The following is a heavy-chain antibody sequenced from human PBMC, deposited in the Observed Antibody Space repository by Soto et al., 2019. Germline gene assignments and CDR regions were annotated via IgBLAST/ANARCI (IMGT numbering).Heavy chain of an antibody. D-gene: IGHD2-2*01. Sequence: QAQLVQSGAEVKKPGSSVKVSCKASGGTFSSYAISWVRQAPGQGLEWMGGIIPIFGTANYAQKFQGRVKIPADESTSTAYMELSSLRSEDTAVYYCAVKYQLRPWVWFDPWGQGTLVTVSS. CDR1: GGTFSSYA. V-gene: IGHV1-69*12. CDR3: AVKYQLRPWVWFDP. CDR2: IIPIFGTA. J-gene: IGHJ5*02.